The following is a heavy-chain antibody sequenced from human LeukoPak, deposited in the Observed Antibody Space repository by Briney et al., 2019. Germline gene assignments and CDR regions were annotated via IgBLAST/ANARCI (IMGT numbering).Heavy chain of an antibody. CDR1: GYTFTDCY. V-gene: IGHV1-2*02. Sequence: ASVKVSCKASGYTFTDCYIHWVRQAPGQGLEWMGWINPNSGGTNYAQKFQGRVTMTRDTSISTAYMELSRLRSDDTAVYYCARDGARGGSYYSAFDYWGQGTLVTVSS. CDR3: ARDGARGGSYYSAFDY. CDR2: INPNSGGT. J-gene: IGHJ4*02. D-gene: IGHD1-26*01.